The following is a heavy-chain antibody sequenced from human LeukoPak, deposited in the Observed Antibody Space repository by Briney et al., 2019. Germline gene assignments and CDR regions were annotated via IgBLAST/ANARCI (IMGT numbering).Heavy chain of an antibody. D-gene: IGHD3-16*02. CDR3: ARGRGDYVWGSYRYNPHYFDY. J-gene: IGHJ4*02. Sequence: SETLSLTCAVYGGSFSGYYWSWIRQPPGKGLEWIGEINHSGSTNYNPSLKSRVTISVDTFKNQFSLKLSSVTAADTAVYYCARGRGDYVWGSYRYNPHYFDYWGQGTLVTVSS. V-gene: IGHV4-34*01. CDR1: GGSFSGYY. CDR2: INHSGST.